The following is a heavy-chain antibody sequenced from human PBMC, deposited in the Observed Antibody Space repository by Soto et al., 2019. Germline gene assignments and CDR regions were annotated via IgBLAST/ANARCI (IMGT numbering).Heavy chain of an antibody. J-gene: IGHJ4*02. CDR3: ARPRYYDSSGSWSQFDY. CDR1: GGSISSYY. D-gene: IGHD3-22*01. CDR2: IYYSGST. V-gene: IGHV4-59*01. Sequence: KSSETLSLTCTVSGGSISSYYWSWIRQPPGKGLEWIGYIYYSGSTNYNPSLKSRVTISVDTSKNQFSLKLSSVTAADTAVYYCARPRYYDSSGSWSQFDYWGQGTPVPVSS.